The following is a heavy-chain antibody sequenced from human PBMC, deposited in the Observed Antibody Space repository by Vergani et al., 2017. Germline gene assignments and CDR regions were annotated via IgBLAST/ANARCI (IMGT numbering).Heavy chain of an antibody. CDR3: ASVRGSNPYGDYGTPFDY. CDR1: GYTFTSYY. Sequence: QVQLVQSGAEVKKPGASVKGSCKASGYTFTSYYMHWVRQAPGQGLEWMGIINPSGGSTSYAQKFQGRVTMTRDTSTSTVYMELSSLRSEDTAVYYCASVRGSNPYGDYGTPFDYWGQGTLVTVSS. CDR2: INPSGGST. D-gene: IGHD4-17*01. V-gene: IGHV1-46*03. J-gene: IGHJ4*02.